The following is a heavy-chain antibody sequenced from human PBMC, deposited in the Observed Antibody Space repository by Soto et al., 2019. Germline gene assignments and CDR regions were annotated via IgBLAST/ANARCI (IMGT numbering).Heavy chain of an antibody. V-gene: IGHV4-31*03. CDR1: GDSISGGASF. CDR2: VYYSGSS. CDR3: AKLSCTSSTCYVPGWLDP. Sequence: PSETLSLTCTVSGDSISGGASFWSWIRQPPGKGLEWIANVYYSGSSYYNPSLKSRLTISVDTTKNQFSLQLKSMTAADTAVYDCAKLSCTSSTCYVPGWLDPWGQGXLVTVYS. J-gene: IGHJ5*02. D-gene: IGHD2-2*01.